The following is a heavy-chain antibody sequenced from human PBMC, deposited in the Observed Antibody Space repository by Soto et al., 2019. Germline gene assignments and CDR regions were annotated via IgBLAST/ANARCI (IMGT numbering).Heavy chain of an antibody. J-gene: IGHJ6*03. CDR2: ISGSGGST. V-gene: IGHV3-23*01. CDR1: GFTFSSYA. CDR3: AKSTSILLFGYMDG. Sequence: PGGSLRLSCAASGFTFSSYAMSWVRQAPGKGLEWVSAISGSGGSTYYADSVKGRFTISRDNSKNTLYLQMNSLRAEDTAVYYCAKSTSILLFGYMDGWGKGTTVTVSS. D-gene: IGHD3-10*01.